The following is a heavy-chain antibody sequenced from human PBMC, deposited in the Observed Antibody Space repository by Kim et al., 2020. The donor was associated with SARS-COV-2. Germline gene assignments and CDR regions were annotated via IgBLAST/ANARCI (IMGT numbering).Heavy chain of an antibody. CDR2: ISYDGSNK. J-gene: IGHJ3*02. CDR1: GFTFSSYG. V-gene: IGHV3-30*18. Sequence: GGSLRLSCAASGFTFSSYGMHWVRQAPGKGLEWVAVISYDGSNKYYADSVKGRFTISRDNSKNTLYLQMNSLRAEDTAVYYCAKDGRWLQVGDAFDIWGQGTMVTVSS. D-gene: IGHD5-12*01. CDR3: AKDGRWLQVGDAFDI.